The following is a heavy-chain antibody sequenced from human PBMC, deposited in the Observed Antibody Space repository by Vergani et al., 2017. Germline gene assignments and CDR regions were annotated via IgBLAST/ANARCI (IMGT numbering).Heavy chain of an antibody. J-gene: IGHJ4*02. Sequence: QVQVVQSVAEVKKSGASVKVSCKTSGYTFSNYYMHWVRQAPGQGLEWMGIINPSGGHTNYAQKFQGRVTMTRDTSTITVYMELSSLRSEDTAIYYCARGDYGILTGYRYWGQGTLVTVSA. CDR1: GYTFSNYY. CDR3: ARGDYGILTGYRY. CDR2: INPSGGHT. D-gene: IGHD3-9*01. V-gene: IGHV1-46*03.